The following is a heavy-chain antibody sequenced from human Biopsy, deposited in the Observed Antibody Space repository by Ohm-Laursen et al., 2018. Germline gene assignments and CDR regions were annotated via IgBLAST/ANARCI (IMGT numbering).Heavy chain of an antibody. CDR2: ISDSGST. CDR1: GGSISSFY. J-gene: IGHJ6*02. V-gene: IGHV4-4*09. D-gene: IGHD7-27*01. CDR3: ARLWGGYHFHGMDV. Sequence: SETLSLTCAVSGGSISSFYWTWIRQPPGKGPEWIGDISDSGSTNYKPSLKSRVTMSVDTSKNQFSLRLSSVTAADTAVYYCARLWGGYHFHGMDVWGQGTTVTVSS.